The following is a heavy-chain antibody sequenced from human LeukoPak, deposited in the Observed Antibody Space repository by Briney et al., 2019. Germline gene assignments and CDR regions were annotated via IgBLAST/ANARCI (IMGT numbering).Heavy chain of an antibody. Sequence: SETLSLTCAVYGGSFSGYYWSWIRQPPGKGLEWIGEINHSGSTNYNPSLKRRVTISVDTSKNQFSLKLSSVTAADTAVYYCARAHIVGAYNFDYWGQGTLVTVSS. V-gene: IGHV4-34*01. CDR1: GGSFSGYY. CDR3: ARAHIVGAYNFDY. J-gene: IGHJ4*02. D-gene: IGHD1-26*01. CDR2: INHSGST.